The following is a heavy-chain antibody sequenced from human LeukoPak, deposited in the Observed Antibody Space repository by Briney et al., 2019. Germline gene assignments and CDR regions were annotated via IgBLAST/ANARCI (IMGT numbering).Heavy chain of an antibody. CDR2: MNPNSGNT. CDR3: ARGARFDY. Sequence: ASVKVSCKASGGTFSSYAISWVRQATGQGLEWMGWMNPNSGNTGYAQKFQGRVTITRNTSISTAYMELSSLRSEDTAVYYCARGARFDYWGQGTLVTVSS. CDR1: GGTFSSYA. J-gene: IGHJ4*02. V-gene: IGHV1-8*03.